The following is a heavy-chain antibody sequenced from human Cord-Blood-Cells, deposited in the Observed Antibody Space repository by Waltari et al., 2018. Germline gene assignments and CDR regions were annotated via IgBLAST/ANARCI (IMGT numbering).Heavy chain of an antibody. CDR2: IWYDGSNK. CDR3: ARDLGGGWFDP. J-gene: IGHJ5*02. D-gene: IGHD3-16*01. V-gene: IGHV3-33*01. CDR1: GFTFSSYG. Sequence: QVQLVESGGGVVQPGRSLRLSCAASGFTFSSYGMHWVRQAPGKGLEWVAVIWYDGSNKYYADSVKGRFTISRDNSKNTLYLQMNSLRAEDTVVYYCARDLGGGWFDPWGQGTLVTVSS.